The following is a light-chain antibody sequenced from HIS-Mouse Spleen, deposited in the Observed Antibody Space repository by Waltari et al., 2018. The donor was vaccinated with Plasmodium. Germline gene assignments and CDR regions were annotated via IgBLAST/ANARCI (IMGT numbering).Light chain of an antibody. CDR3: AAWDDSLSGRV. V-gene: IGLV1-47*01. Sequence: QSVLTQPPSASGTPGQRVTISFSGSSSNIGSNYVYWYQQLPGKAPKLLIYRNKQRPSGVPDRFSGSKSGTSASLAISGLRSEDEADYYCAAWDDSLSGRVFGGGTKLTVL. CDR2: RNK. CDR1: SSNIGSNY. J-gene: IGLJ3*02.